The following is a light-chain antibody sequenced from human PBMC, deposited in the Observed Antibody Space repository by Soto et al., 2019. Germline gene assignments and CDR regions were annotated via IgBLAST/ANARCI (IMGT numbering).Light chain of an antibody. CDR3: QQRSNWPRT. J-gene: IGKJ4*01. Sequence: EIVLTQSPATLSLSPGERATLSCRASQSVSSYLAWYQQKPGQAPRRLIYDASSRATGIPASFSGSGSGTDFTLTISSREPEDFAVYYCQQRSNWPRTFGGGTKVEIQ. CDR2: DAS. CDR1: QSVSSY. V-gene: IGKV3-11*01.